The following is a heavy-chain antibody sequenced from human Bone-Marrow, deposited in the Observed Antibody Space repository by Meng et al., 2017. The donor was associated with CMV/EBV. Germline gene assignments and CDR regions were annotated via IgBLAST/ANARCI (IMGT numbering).Heavy chain of an antibody. V-gene: IGHV3-7*03. CDR2: IKQDGSEK. D-gene: IGHD2-2*01. Sequence: ETLSLTCAASGFTFSSYSMNWVRQAPGKGLEWVANIKQDGSEKYYVDSVKGRFTISRDNAKNSLYLQMNSLRAEDTAVYYCARGLSPGYCSSTSCPIDYWGQGTLVTVSS. CDR3: ARGLSPGYCSSTSCPIDY. CDR1: GFTFSSYS. J-gene: IGHJ4*02.